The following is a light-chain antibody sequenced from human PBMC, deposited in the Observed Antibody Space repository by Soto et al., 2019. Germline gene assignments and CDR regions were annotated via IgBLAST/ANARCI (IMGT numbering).Light chain of an antibody. V-gene: IGKV1-16*02. J-gene: IGKJ1*01. CDR2: GAS. CDR3: QQYDSYPWT. Sequence: DIQMTQSPSSLSASVGDRVAITCRASQGIRKYLAWFQQKPGKAPKSLSYGASSLHSGVPSKFSGSGSGTDFTLTISSLQPEDSATYYCQQYDSYPWTFGQGTKVEIK. CDR1: QGIRKY.